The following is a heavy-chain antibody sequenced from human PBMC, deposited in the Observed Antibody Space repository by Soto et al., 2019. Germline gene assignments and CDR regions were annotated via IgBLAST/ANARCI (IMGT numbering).Heavy chain of an antibody. J-gene: IGHJ2*01. V-gene: IGHV4-59*08. CDR3: ARPCSGGDCRYWYFDL. D-gene: IGHD2-21*02. CDR1: GGSISNYY. CDR2: IYYNGDT. Sequence: QVQLQESGPGLVKPSETLSLICTVSGGSISNYYWSWIRQPPGKGLEWIGYIYYNGDTNYNPSLKSLVTISVDSSKNQFSLKLSSVTAAYTAVYYCARPCSGGDCRYWYFDLWGRGTLVTVSS.